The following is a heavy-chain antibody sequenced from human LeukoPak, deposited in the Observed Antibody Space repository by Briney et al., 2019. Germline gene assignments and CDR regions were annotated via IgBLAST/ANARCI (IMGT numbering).Heavy chain of an antibody. CDR1: GGSFSGYY. J-gene: IGHJ6*03. V-gene: IGHV4-34*01. CDR2: INHSGST. CDR3: ARGVPRYCSGGSCYSAYYYYMDV. Sequence: SETLSLTCAVYGGSFSGYYWSWIRQPPGKGLEWIGEINHSGSTNYNPSLKSRVTMSVDTSKNQFSLKLRSVTAADTAVYYCARGVPRYCSGGSCYSAYYYYMDVWGKGTTVTVSS. D-gene: IGHD2-15*01.